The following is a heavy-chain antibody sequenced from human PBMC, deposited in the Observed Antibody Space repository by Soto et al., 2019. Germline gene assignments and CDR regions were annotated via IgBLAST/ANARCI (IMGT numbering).Heavy chain of an antibody. CDR2: MSPFSGDS. CDR3: ARGLCTGGTCYGLTSDI. D-gene: IGHD2-15*01. V-gene: IGHV1-8*01. J-gene: IGHJ3*02. CDR1: GYTFTSHH. Sequence: QVQLVQSGAEVKKPGASVKVSCKASGYTFTSHHIIWVRQTTKHGLEWMGWMSPFSGDSGPAQKFQGRITMTRDSSTGTAYMDLSSLTPEGSAVYFCARGLCTGGTCYGLTSDIWGQGTRVTVS.